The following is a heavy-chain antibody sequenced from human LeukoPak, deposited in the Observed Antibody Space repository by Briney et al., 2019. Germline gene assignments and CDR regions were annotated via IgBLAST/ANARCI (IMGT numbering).Heavy chain of an antibody. CDR3: TRGRYGSGGFDY. CDR1: GFIFSDST. V-gene: IGHV3-73*01. Sequence: GGSLKLSCAPSGFIFSDSTMHWVRQASGKGPEWVGRIGTKSNNYATKYADSVRGRFTISRDDSKNTAYLQMNSLKIEDTAMYYCTRGRYGSGGFDYWGQGTLVTVSS. J-gene: IGHJ4*02. D-gene: IGHD3-10*01. CDR2: IGTKSNNYAT.